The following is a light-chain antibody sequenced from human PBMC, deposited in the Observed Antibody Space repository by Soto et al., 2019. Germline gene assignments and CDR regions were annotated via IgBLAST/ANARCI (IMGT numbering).Light chain of an antibody. CDR2: KAS. V-gene: IGKV1-5*03. CDR1: QTISSW. J-gene: IGKJ1*01. Sequence: DIHIAHSSWTLSGSVVERVAITCRASQTISSWLAWYQQKPGKAPKLLIYKASTLKSGVPSRFSGSGSGTEFTLTISSLQPHDFATYYCQHYNSYSEAFGQGTKVDI. CDR3: QHYNSYSEA.